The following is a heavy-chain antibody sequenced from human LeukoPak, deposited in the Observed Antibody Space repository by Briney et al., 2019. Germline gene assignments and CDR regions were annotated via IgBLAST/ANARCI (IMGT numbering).Heavy chain of an antibody. J-gene: IGHJ5*02. Sequence: SQTLSLTCAISGDSVSSNSAAWNWIRQSPSRGLEWLGRTYYRSKWYNDYAVPVKSRITINPDTSKNQFSLQLNSVTPEDTAVYYCARGPREYSSSRGWFDPWGQGTLVTVSS. V-gene: IGHV6-1*01. CDR3: ARGPREYSSSRGWFDP. D-gene: IGHD6-6*01. CDR1: GDSVSSNSAA. CDR2: TYYRSKWYN.